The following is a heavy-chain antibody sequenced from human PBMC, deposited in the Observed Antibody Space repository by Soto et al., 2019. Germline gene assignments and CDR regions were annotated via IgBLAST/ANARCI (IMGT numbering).Heavy chain of an antibody. V-gene: IGHV4-59*01. J-gene: IGHJ4*02. Sequence: SETLSLTCTLSGGSISAYYWSWIRRPPGKGLEWVGNIYYSGNTKYSPSLKSRVSISVDTSKNQFSLRLNSVTAADTAVYYCARERFSEEYFDYWGQGIMVTVSS. CDR2: IYYSGNT. CDR1: GGSISAYY. CDR3: ARERFSEEYFDY.